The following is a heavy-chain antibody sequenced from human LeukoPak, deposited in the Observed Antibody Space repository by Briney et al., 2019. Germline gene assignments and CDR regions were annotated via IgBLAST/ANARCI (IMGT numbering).Heavy chain of an antibody. J-gene: IGHJ6*02. V-gene: IGHV3-21*01. CDR1: GLTYSSHN. Sequence: PGVTLRLFCAASGLTYSSHNMNWVRQAPGKGLEWVTSIRNSSSYIYYADSVKGRFNISRDNAKNSLYLQMNSLRAGDKAVYYCARYYYDSSGYGSGGNYYYYGIDVWGQGTTVSVSS. CDR2: IRNSSSYI. D-gene: IGHD3-22*01. CDR3: ARYYYDSSGYGSGGNYYYYGIDV.